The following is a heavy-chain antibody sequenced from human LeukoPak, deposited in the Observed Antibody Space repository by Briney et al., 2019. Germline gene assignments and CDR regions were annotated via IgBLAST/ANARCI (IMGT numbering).Heavy chain of an antibody. CDR3: ARGPSHYYGSGSYDY. D-gene: IGHD3-10*01. CDR1: GGSISSVAYS. V-gene: IGHV4-30-2*01. Sequence: SQTLSLTCAVSGGSISSVAYSWGWIRQPPGKGLEWIGYIYHIGSTYYNPSLKSRVTMSVDRSKNQFSLNLTSVTAADTAVYYCARGPSHYYGSGSYDYWGQGTLVTVSS. CDR2: IYHIGST. J-gene: IGHJ4*02.